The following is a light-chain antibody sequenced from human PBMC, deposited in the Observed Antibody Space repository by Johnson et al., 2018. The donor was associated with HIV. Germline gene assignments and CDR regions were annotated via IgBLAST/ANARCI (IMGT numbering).Light chain of an antibody. V-gene: IGLV1-51*01. CDR1: SSNIGNNY. Sequence: QPVLTQPPSVSAAPGQKVTISCSGSSSNIGNNYVSWYQQVPGTAPKLLIYDNNRRPSGIPDRFSGSKSGTSATLGIPGLQTGDEAEYYCGTWDSSLRVGFFGTGTKVTVL. CDR3: GTWDSSLRVGF. CDR2: DNN. J-gene: IGLJ1*01.